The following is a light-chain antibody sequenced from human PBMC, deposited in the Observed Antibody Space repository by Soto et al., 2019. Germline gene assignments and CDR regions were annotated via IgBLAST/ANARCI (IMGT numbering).Light chain of an antibody. J-gene: IGKJ5*01. Sequence: IQIAQSPTSLSAPLGDRVTISCRASQSIGSFLNWYQHKPGKAPNLLIYAASSLQSGVPSRFSGSGSGTDFTLTISRLEPEDFAVYYCQQCGRSSTFGQGRLLEVK. CDR2: AAS. V-gene: IGKV1-39*01. CDR1: QSIGSF. CDR3: QQCGRSST.